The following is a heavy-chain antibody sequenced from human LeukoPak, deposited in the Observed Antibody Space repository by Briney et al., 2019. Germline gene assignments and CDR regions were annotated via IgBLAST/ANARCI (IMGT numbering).Heavy chain of an antibody. CDR3: AASSSIARSYFDY. Sequence: GRSLRLSCATSGFTFSTSTMRWVRQAPGKGLEGVAFITYDGSNTYYRDSVEGRFTISRDDSKNTVYLQMDSLRAEDTAVYYCAASSSIARSYFDYWGQGILVTVSS. V-gene: IGHV3-30*04. D-gene: IGHD6-13*01. J-gene: IGHJ4*02. CDR1: GFTFSTST. CDR2: ITYDGSNT.